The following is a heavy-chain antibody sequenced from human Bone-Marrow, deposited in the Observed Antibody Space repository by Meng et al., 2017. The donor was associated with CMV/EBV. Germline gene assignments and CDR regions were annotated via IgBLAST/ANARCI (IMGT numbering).Heavy chain of an antibody. CDR1: GFTFSSYA. Sequence: GESLKISCAASGFTFSSYAMSWVRQAPGKGLEWVSAISGSGGSTYYADSVKGRFTISRDNSKNTLYLQMNSLRAEDTAVYYCTRGVGSYYFDNWGQGTLVTVSS. J-gene: IGHJ4*02. D-gene: IGHD3-10*01. CDR2: ISGSGGST. V-gene: IGHV3-23*01. CDR3: TRGVGSYYFDN.